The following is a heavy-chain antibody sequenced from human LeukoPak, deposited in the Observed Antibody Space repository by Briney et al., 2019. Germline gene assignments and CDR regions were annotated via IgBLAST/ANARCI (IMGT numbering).Heavy chain of an antibody. CDR1: GGSVSGYY. D-gene: IGHD3-9*01. J-gene: IGHJ3*02. CDR2: IYYSGST. V-gene: IGHV4-59*02. Sequence: PSETLSLTCAVYGGSVSGYYCSSIRQPPGKRLEWIGYIYYSGSTNYNPSLKSRVTISVDTSKNQFSLKLSSVPAADTAVYYCATYDILTGYSHSTDAFDIWGQGTMVTVSS. CDR3: ATYDILTGYSHSTDAFDI.